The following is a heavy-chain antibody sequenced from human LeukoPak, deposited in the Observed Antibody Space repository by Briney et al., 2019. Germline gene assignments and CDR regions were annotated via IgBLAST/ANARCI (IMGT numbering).Heavy chain of an antibody. J-gene: IGHJ6*04. CDR1: GFTFSSYE. CDR2: ISSSGSTI. CDR3: AELGITMIGGV. D-gene: IGHD3-10*02. Sequence: GGSLRLSCAASGFTFSSYEMDWVRQAPGKGLEWVSYISSSGSTIYYADSVKGRFTSSRDNAKNSLYLQMNSLRAEDTAVYYCAELGITMIGGVWGKGTTVTISS. V-gene: IGHV3-48*03.